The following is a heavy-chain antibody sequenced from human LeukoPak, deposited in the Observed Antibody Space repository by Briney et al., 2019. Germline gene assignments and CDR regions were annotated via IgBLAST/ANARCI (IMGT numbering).Heavy chain of an antibody. Sequence: ASVKVSCKASGGTFSNYAISWVRQAPGQGLEWMGWISAYNGNTNYAQKLQGRVTMTTDTSTSTAYMELRSLRSDDTAVYYCARGISGSYISWGQGTLVTVSS. CDR2: ISAYNGNT. J-gene: IGHJ4*02. D-gene: IGHD3-10*01. V-gene: IGHV1-18*01. CDR1: GGTFSNYA. CDR3: ARGISGSYIS.